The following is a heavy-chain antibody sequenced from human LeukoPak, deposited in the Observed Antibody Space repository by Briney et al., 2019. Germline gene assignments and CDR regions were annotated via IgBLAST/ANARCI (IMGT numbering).Heavy chain of an antibody. CDR1: GGSVSNYY. V-gene: IGHV4-59*02. D-gene: IGHD1-14*01. CDR3: ARDQGSIILGYFDY. J-gene: IGHJ4*02. Sequence: SETLSLTCTVSGGSVSNYYWSWIRQSPGKGLEWIGYIYYTETSYNPSLKSRVTISVDTSKNQFSLKLSSVTAADTAVYYCARDQGSIILGYFDYWGQGTLVTVSS. CDR2: IYYTET.